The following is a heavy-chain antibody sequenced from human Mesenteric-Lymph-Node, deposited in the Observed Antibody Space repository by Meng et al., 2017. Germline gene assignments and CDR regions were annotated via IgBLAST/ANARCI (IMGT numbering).Heavy chain of an antibody. V-gene: IGHV4-4*07. J-gene: IGHJ6*02. D-gene: IGHD4-17*01. CDR2: IYTSGST. CDR1: GGSISSYH. CDR3: GGGGHDYGDYYGMDV. Sequence: SETLSLTCTVSGGSISSYHWNWIRQPAGKGLEWIGRIYTSGSTNYNPSLKSRVTMSVDTSKNQFSLKLSSVTAADTAVYYCGGGGHDYGDYYGMDVWGQGTTVTVSS.